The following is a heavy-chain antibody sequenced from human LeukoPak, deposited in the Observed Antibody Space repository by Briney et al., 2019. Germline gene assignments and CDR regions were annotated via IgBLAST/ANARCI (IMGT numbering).Heavy chain of an antibody. J-gene: IGHJ4*02. V-gene: IGHV3-7*01. CDR3: ARPSVLGPNTDY. CDR1: GFTFSNYW. D-gene: IGHD4/OR15-4a*01. Sequence: GGTLRLSCAASGFTFSNYWMSWVRQTPGRGLEGVATIEQDGSEKDYVDSGRGRFTISRDNAKKSPFLQMNSLRADDTAVYYCARPSVLGPNTDYWGQGTLVTVSS. CDR2: IEQDGSEK.